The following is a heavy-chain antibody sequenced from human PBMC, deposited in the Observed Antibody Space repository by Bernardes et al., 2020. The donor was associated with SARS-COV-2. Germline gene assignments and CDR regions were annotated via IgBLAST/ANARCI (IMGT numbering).Heavy chain of an antibody. CDR3: VRDYDHSGWSFDF. J-gene: IGHJ4*02. Sequence: ASVKVSCKTSGYTFNGYYVHWVRQAPGQGLEWMGWINPKSGGTNYAQNFQGRVTVTRDMSTSTAYMELSRLRSDDTAVYYCVRDYDHSGWSFDFWGQGTLVTVSS. CDR2: INPKSGGT. D-gene: IGHD6-19*01. V-gene: IGHV1-2*02. CDR1: GYTFNGYY.